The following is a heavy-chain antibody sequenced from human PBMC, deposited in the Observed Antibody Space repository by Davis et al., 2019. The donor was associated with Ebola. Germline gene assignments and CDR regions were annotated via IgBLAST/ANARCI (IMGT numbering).Heavy chain of an antibody. CDR1: GYTFTGYY. CDR2: INPNSGGT. J-gene: IGHJ5*02. V-gene: IGHV1-2*04. CDR3: ARGLIIEYSSSFDWFDP. D-gene: IGHD6-6*01. Sequence: ASVKVSCKASGYTFTGYYMHWVRQAPGQGLEWMGWINPNSGGTNYAQKFQGWVTMTRDTSISTAYMELSRLRPDDTVVYYCARGLIIEYSSSFDWFDPWGQGTLVTVSS.